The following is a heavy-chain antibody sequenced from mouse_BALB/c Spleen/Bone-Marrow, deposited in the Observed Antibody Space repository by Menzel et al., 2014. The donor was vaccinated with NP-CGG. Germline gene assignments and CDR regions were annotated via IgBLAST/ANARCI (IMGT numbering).Heavy chain of an antibody. D-gene: IGHD6-2*01. CDR2: IRNKANGYTT. CDR3: ARDRGGLLFDY. J-gene: IGHJ2*01. V-gene: IGHV7-3*02. CDR1: GFTFTDYY. Sequence: EVKLVESGGGLVQPGGSLRLSCTTSGFTFTDYYMNWVRQPPGKVLEWLGFIRNKANGYTTEYSASVRGRFTISRDNSQSILYLQMNTLRAEDSATYYCARDRGGLLFDYWGQGTTLTVSS.